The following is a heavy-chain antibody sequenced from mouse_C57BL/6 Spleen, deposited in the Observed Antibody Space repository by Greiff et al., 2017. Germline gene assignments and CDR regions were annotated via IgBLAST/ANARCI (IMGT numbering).Heavy chain of an antibody. CDR2: IYPGSGST. D-gene: IGHD1-1*01. CDR3: ARTPSTVGATDFDY. CDR1: GYTFTSYW. J-gene: IGHJ2*01. Sequence: QVQLQQPGAELVKPGASVKMSCKASGYTFTSYWITWVKQRPGQGLEWIGDIYPGSGSTNYNEKFKSKATLTVDTPSSTAYMQLSSLTSEDSAVYYCARTPSTVGATDFDYWGQGTTLTVSS. V-gene: IGHV1-55*01.